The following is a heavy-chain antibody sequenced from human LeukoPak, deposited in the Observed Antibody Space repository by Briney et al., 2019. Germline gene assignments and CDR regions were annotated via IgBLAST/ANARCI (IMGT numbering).Heavy chain of an antibody. CDR3: ARWGVGFPFDY. D-gene: IGHD3-16*01. CDR1: GGSFSGYY. V-gene: IGHV4-34*01. Sequence: SETLSLTCAVYGGSFSGYYWSWIRQPPGKGLEWIGEINHSGSTNYNPSLKSRVTISVDTSKNQFSLKLSSVTAADTAVYYCARWGVGFPFDYCGQGTLVTVSS. CDR2: INHSGST. J-gene: IGHJ4*02.